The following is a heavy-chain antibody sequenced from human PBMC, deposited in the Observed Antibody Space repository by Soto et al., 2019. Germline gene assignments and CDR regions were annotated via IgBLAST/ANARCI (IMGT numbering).Heavy chain of an antibody. CDR3: VRRHVSATGIDWFDP. Sequence: ASVKVSCKASGYTFTSYGTHWVRQAPGQRLEWMGWINAANGDTKYSPKFQGRVTITRDTSASTAYMELSSLRSEDTAVYYCVRRHVSATGIDWFDPWGQGTLVTVSS. V-gene: IGHV1-3*01. CDR2: INAANGDT. J-gene: IGHJ5*02. D-gene: IGHD6-13*01. CDR1: GYTFTSYG.